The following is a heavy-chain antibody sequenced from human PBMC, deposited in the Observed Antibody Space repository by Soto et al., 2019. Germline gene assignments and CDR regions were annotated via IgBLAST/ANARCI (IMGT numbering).Heavy chain of an antibody. D-gene: IGHD1-26*01. Sequence: PFETLSLTCTVSGGSISSSSYYWGWIRQPPGKGLEWIGSIYYSGSTYYNPSLKSRVTISVDTSKNQFSLKLSSVTAADTAVYYCARQVGATHFDIWGRGTMVTVSS. V-gene: IGHV4-39*01. CDR3: ARQVGATHFDI. CDR1: GGSISSSSYY. J-gene: IGHJ3*02. CDR2: IYYSGST.